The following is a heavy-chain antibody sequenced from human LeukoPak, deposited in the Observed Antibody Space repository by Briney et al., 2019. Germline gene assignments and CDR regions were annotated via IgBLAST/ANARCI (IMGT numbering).Heavy chain of an antibody. D-gene: IGHD6-19*01. CDR2: ISYDGSNK. CDR3: ARGPSGYSSGPPYFDY. V-gene: IGHV3-30*03. J-gene: IGHJ4*02. CDR1: GFTFSSYG. Sequence: PGGSLRLSCAASGFTFSSYGMHWVRQAPGKGLEWVAVISYDGSNKYYADSVKGRFTISRDNSKNTLYLQMNSLRAEDTAVYYCARGPSGYSSGPPYFDYWGQGTLVTVSS.